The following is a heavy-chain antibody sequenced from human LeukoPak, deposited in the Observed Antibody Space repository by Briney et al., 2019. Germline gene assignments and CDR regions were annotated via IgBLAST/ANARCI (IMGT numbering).Heavy chain of an antibody. Sequence: GGTLRLSCAASGFTFSSYGMSWVRQAPGKGLEWVSAISGSGGSTYYADSVKGRFTISRDNSKITLYLQMNSLRAEDTAVYYCAKEWVRITMIVVVPFADAFDIWGQGTMVTVSS. CDR2: ISGSGGST. D-gene: IGHD3-22*01. V-gene: IGHV3-23*01. CDR1: GFTFSSYG. CDR3: AKEWVRITMIVVVPFADAFDI. J-gene: IGHJ3*02.